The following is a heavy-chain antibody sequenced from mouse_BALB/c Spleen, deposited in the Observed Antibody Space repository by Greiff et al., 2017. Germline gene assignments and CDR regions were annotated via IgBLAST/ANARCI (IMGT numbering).Heavy chain of an antibody. CDR3: AKTENGYDPFAY. CDR2: INPSTGYT. V-gene: IGHV1-7*01. D-gene: IGHD2-2*01. Sequence: VQLQQSGAELAKPGASVKMSCKASGYTFTSYWMHWVKQRPGQGLEWIGYINPSTGYTEYNQKFKDKATLTADKSSSTAYMQLSSLTSEDSAVYYCAKTENGYDPFAYWGQGTLVTVSA. CDR1: GYTFTSYW. J-gene: IGHJ3*01.